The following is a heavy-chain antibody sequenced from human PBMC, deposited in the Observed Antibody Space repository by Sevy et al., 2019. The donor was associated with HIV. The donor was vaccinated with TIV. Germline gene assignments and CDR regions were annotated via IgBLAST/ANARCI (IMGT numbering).Heavy chain of an antibody. CDR1: GFTFSDYY. V-gene: IGHV3-72*01. J-gene: IGHJ4*02. D-gene: IGHD3-10*01. CDR3: ARYGSGSYYY. CDR2: TRNKAKSYTT. Sequence: GGSLRLSCAASGFTFSDYYMDWVRQAPGKGLEWVGRTRNKAKSYTTEYAASVKGRFTNSRDDGKSSLYLQMNSLKIEDTAVDYCARYGSGSYYYWGQGTLVTVSS.